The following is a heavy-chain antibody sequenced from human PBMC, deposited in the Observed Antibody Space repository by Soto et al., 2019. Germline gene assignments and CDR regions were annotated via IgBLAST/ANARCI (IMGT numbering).Heavy chain of an antibody. V-gene: IGHV4-31*03. Sequence: SETLSLTSTVSGGSISSGGYYWSWIRQHPGKGLEWIGYIYYSGSTYYNPSLKSRVTISVDTSKNQFSLKLSSVTAADTAVYYCARGRLYGSGRVRDNHYFDYWGQGTLVTVSS. D-gene: IGHD3-10*01. J-gene: IGHJ4*02. CDR1: GGSISSGGYY. CDR2: IYYSGST. CDR3: ARGRLYGSGRVRDNHYFDY.